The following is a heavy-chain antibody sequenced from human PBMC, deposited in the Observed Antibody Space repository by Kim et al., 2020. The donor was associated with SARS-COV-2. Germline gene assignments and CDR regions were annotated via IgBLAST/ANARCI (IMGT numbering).Heavy chain of an antibody. CDR1: GGTFSSYA. CDR2: IVPIFGTA. D-gene: IGHD6-13*01. Sequence: SVKVSCKASGGTFSSYAISWVRQAPGQGLEWMGGIVPIFGTANYAQKFQGRVTITADESTSTAYMELSSLRSEDTAVYYCARGGAAGAVGEQYFQHWGQGTLVTVSS. V-gene: IGHV1-69*13. J-gene: IGHJ1*01. CDR3: ARGGAAGAVGEQYFQH.